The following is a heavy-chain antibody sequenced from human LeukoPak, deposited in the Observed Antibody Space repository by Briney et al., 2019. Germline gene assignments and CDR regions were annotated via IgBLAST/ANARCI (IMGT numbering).Heavy chain of an antibody. CDR2: IYYSGST. D-gene: IGHD5-18*01. Sequence: SETLSLTCTVSGGSISSSSYYWGWIRQPPGKGLEWIGSIYYSGSTYYNPSLKSRVTISVDTSKNQFSLKLSSVTAADTAVYYCAREWGSGYSSPPDPWYFDLWGRGTLVTVSS. CDR1: GGSISSSSYY. J-gene: IGHJ2*01. V-gene: IGHV4-39*07. CDR3: AREWGSGYSSPPDPWYFDL.